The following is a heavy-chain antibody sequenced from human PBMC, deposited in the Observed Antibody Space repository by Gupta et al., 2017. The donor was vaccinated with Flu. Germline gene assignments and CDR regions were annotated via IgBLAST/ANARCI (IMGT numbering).Heavy chain of an antibody. Sequence: EVQLLESGGGFVQPGGSLKLSCAASGFTFNVYTRTWVRQAPGKGLEFVSGITGSGGRTYYADSVKGRFIVARDNSRNTLYLQMNSLSVDDSALYYWAKPVSSATYRDTGWIGPWGQGTLVTVSS. CDR2: ITGSGGRT. V-gene: IGHV3-23*01. CDR3: AKPVSSATYRDTGWIGP. CDR1: GFTFNVYT. D-gene: IGHD3-16*02. J-gene: IGHJ5*02.